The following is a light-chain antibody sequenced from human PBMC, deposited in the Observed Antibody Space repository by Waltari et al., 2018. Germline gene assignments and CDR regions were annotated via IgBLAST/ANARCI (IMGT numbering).Light chain of an antibody. CDR1: SSDVGTYKY. J-gene: IGLJ3*02. CDR3: CSYTVSNTLL. CDR2: DVS. V-gene: IGLV2-11*01. Sequence: QSALTQPRSVSGSPGQSVTISCTGTSSDVGTYKYVSWHQHHPGQAPKLIIFDVSKRPSGVPDRFSGSKSGDTASLTISGLQAEDEADYYCCSYTVSNTLLFGGGTKLTVL.